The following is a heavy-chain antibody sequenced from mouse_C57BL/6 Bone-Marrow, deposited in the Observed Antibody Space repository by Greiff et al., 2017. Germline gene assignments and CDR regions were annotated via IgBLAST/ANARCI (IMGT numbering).Heavy chain of an antibody. CDR3: SRGYDYDYAMDY. V-gene: IGHV1-39*01. D-gene: IGHD2-4*01. Sequence: EVQLHQSGPELVKPGASVKISCKASGYSFTDYNMNWVKQSNGKSLEWIGVINPNYGTTNYNQKFKGKATLTVDQSSSTAYMQLNSLTSEDAAVYYCSRGYDYDYAMDYWGQGTSVTVSS. CDR1: GYSFTDYN. J-gene: IGHJ4*01. CDR2: INPNYGTT.